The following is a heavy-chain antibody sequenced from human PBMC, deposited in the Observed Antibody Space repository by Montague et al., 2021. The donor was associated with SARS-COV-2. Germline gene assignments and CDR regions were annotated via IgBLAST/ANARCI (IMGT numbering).Heavy chain of an antibody. D-gene: IGHD3-3*01. CDR3: ARGGTYYDFECGYYNYYYGMDV. CDR2: ISSNGSTI. V-gene: IGHV3-48*03. CDR1: GFTVSSYE. Sequence: SLRLSCAASGFTVSSYEMNWVRQAPGKGLEWVAVISSNGSTIYYADSVXGLFTISRDNAKNSLYLQMNSLRAEDTAVYYCARGGTYYDFECGYYNYYYGMDVWGQGTTVTVSS. J-gene: IGHJ6*02.